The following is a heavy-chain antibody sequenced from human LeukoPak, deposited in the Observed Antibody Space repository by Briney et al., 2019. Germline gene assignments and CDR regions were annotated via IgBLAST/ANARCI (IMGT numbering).Heavy chain of an antibody. Sequence: PSETLSLTCTVSGGSISSSSYYWGWIRQPPGKGLEWIGSIYYSGSTYYNPSLKSRVTISVDTSKNQFSLKLSSVTAADTAVYYCARVVVVVAATLGRNWFDPWGQGTLVTVSS. CDR2: IYYSGST. J-gene: IGHJ5*02. D-gene: IGHD2-15*01. V-gene: IGHV4-39*07. CDR3: ARVVVVVAATLGRNWFDP. CDR1: GGSISSSSYY.